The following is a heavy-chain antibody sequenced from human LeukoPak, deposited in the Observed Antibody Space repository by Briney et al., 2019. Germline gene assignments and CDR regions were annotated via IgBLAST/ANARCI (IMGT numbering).Heavy chain of an antibody. CDR1: GFTFGDYA. CDR2: IRSKAYGGTT. CDR3: TRGRSPSLEWLSPYFDY. Sequence: GGSLRLSCTASGFTFGDYAMSWFRQAPGKGREWVGFIRSKAYGGTTEYAASVKGRVTISRDDSKSIAYLQKNSLKTEDTAVYYCTRGRSPSLEWLSPYFDYWGQGTLVTVSS. D-gene: IGHD3-3*01. V-gene: IGHV3-49*03. J-gene: IGHJ4*02.